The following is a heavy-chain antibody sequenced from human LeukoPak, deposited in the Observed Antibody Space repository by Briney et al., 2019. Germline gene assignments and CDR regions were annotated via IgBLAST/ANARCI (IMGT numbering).Heavy chain of an antibody. D-gene: IGHD3-10*01. Sequence: PGGSLRLSCAASGFTFSSYSMNWVRQAPGKGLEWVSSISSSSSYIYYADSVKGRFTISRDNSKNTLYLQMNSLRAEDTAVYYCAKSVLLQRPKFDYWGQGTLVTVSS. J-gene: IGHJ4*02. CDR3: AKSVLLQRPKFDY. V-gene: IGHV3-21*04. CDR2: ISSSSSYI. CDR1: GFTFSSYS.